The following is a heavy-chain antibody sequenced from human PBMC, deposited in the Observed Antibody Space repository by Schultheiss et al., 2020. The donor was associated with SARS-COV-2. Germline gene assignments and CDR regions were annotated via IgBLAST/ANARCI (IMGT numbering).Heavy chain of an antibody. Sequence: GGSLRLSCAASGFDLRVYAMTWVRQAPGKGLEWVSSFGGPGAGAHYADSVKGRFTVSKDNSKNALLLQMNRLRVEDTALYYCATDDNIGWFRPYGLDVWGQGTTVTVSS. CDR2: FGGPGAGA. J-gene: IGHJ6*02. CDR1: GFDLRVYA. D-gene: IGHD6-19*01. CDR3: ATDDNIGWFRPYGLDV. V-gene: IGHV3-23*01.